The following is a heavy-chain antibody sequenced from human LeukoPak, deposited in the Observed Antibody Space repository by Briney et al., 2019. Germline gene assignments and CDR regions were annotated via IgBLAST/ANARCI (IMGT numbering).Heavy chain of an antibody. CDR1: GYTFTRNY. CDR2: INANSGGT. J-gene: IGHJ5*02. CDR3: ARGSGSSWFDL. Sequence: ASVKVSCKASGYTFTRNYMHWVHQAPGQGLEWMGWINANSGGTKYAQKFQGRVTMTRDTSISTAYMELSSLRSDDTAVYYCARGSGSSWFDLWGQGTLVTVSS. V-gene: IGHV1-2*02. D-gene: IGHD3-10*01.